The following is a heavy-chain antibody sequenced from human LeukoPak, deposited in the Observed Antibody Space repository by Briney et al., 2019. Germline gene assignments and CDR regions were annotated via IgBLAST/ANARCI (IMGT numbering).Heavy chain of an antibody. V-gene: IGHV3-53*01. CDR3: ARALYYYYGMDV. CDR1: GFTVSSNY. J-gene: IGHJ6*02. Sequence: PGGSLRLSCAASGFTVSSNYMSWVRQAPGRGLEWVSVIYSGDNTYYAYSVKGRFTVSRDNSRNTLYLQMNSLRAEDTAVYYCARALYYYYGMDVWGQGTTVTVSS. CDR2: IYSGDNT.